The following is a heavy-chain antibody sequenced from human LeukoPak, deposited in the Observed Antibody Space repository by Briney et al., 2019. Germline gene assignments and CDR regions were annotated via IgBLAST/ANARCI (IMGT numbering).Heavy chain of an antibody. D-gene: IGHD3-10*01. J-gene: IGHJ4*02. CDR2: ISGSGGST. CDR1: GFTFSSYG. V-gene: IGHV3-23*01. Sequence: GGTLRLSCAASGFTFSSYGMSWVRQAPGKGLEWVSAISGSGGSTYYAASVKGRFTISRDNSKNTLYLQMNSLRAEDTAVYYCAKGALSEWFGELLWPKIYFDYWGQGTLVTVSS. CDR3: AKGALSEWFGELLWPKIYFDY.